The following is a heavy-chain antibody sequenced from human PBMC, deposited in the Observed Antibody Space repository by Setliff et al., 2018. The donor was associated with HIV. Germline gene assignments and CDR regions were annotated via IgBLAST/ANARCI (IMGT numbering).Heavy chain of an antibody. CDR1: GGSIGSGSYY. J-gene: IGHJ4*02. D-gene: IGHD3-16*02. V-gene: IGHV4-61*02. Sequence: PSETLSLTCTVSGGSIGSGSYYWTWIRQPAGKGLEWIGRIYTSGNINYNPSLKSRVTISVDTSKNQFSLNLSSVTAADTAVYYCARGSDYIWGNYRFPFDYWGQGTLVTVSS. CDR2: IYTSGNI. CDR3: ARGSDYIWGNYRFPFDY.